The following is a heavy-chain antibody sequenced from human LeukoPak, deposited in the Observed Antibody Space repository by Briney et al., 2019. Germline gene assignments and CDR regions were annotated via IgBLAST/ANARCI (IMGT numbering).Heavy chain of an antibody. D-gene: IGHD5-18*01. CDR1: GYTFTSYG. Sequence: ASVKVSCKASGYTFTSYGISWVRQAPGQGLEWMGWISAYNGNTNYAQKLQGRVTMTTDTSTSTAYMELRSLRSDDTAVYYCARDPGIQLWWGSLSSAPYYYYGMDVWGQGTTVTVSS. J-gene: IGHJ6*02. CDR2: ISAYNGNT. CDR3: ARDPGIQLWWGSLSSAPYYYYGMDV. V-gene: IGHV1-18*01.